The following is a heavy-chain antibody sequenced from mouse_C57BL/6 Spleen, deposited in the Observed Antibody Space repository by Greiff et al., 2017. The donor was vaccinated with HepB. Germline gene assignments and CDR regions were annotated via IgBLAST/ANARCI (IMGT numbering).Heavy chain of an antibody. D-gene: IGHD1-1*01. Sequence: VQLQQSGAELARPGASVKLSCKASGYTFTSYGISWVKQRTGQGLEWIGEIYPRSGNTYYNEKFKGKATLTADKSSSTAYMELRSLTSEDSAVYCCARGDYYYGSSPAWFAYWGQGTLVTVSA. CDR3: ARGDYYYGSSPAWFAY. CDR2: IYPRSGNT. CDR1: GYTFTSYG. V-gene: IGHV1-81*01. J-gene: IGHJ3*01.